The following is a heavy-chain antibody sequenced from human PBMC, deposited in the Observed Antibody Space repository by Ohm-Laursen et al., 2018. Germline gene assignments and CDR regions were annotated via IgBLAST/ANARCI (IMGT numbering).Heavy chain of an antibody. J-gene: IGHJ5*02. CDR2: ISAYNGNT. Sequence: SVKVSCKASGYTFTSYGISWVRQAPGQGLEWMGWISAYNGNTNYAQKLQGRVTMTTDTSTSTAYMELRSLRSDDTAVYYCTYSNKPYNWFDPWGQGTLVTVSS. V-gene: IGHV1-18*01. D-gene: IGHD4-11*01. CDR3: TYSNKPYNWFDP. CDR1: GYTFTSYG.